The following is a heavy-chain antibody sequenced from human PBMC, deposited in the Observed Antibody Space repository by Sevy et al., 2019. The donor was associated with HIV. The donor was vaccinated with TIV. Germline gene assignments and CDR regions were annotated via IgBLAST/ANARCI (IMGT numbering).Heavy chain of an antibody. J-gene: IGHJ4*02. CDR2: TYYRSKWYN. V-gene: IGHV6-1*01. CDR1: GDSVSSNSAA. CDR3: AHESGYSSGWYDY. D-gene: IGHD6-19*01. Sequence: SQTLSVTCAISGDSVSSNSAAWNWITQSPSRGLEWLGRTYYRSKWYNDYAVSVKSRITINPDTSKNQFSLQLNSVTPEDTAVYYCAHESGYSSGWYDYWGQGTLVTVSS.